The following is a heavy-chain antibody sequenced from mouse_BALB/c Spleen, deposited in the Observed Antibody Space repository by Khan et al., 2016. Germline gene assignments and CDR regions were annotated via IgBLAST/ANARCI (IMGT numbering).Heavy chain of an antibody. CDR3: ATWDYYGSAFAY. CDR1: VDSITSGH. J-gene: IGHJ3*01. D-gene: IGHD1-2*01. Sequence: EVQLQESGPSLAKPSQTLSLTCSVTVDSITSGHWNWIRKFPGNKFDFMGYISHSGDSYYNPSLKSRISITRDTSKNQYYLQLNSVTTEDTATYYGATWDYYGSAFAYWGQGTLVTVSA. CDR2: ISHSGDS. V-gene: IGHV3-8*02.